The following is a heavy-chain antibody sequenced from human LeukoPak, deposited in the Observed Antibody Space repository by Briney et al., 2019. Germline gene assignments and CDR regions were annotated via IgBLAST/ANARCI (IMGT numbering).Heavy chain of an antibody. D-gene: IGHD6-19*01. Sequence: PGGSLRLSCAASGFTFSSYWMSWVRQAPGKGLEWVVNIKQDGSEKYYVDSVKGRFTISRDNAKKLLYLQMNSLRVEDTAVYYCARDRGSSGRLGRFDNWGQGTLVTVSP. CDR1: GFTFSSYW. CDR2: IKQDGSEK. J-gene: IGHJ4*02. CDR3: ARDRGSSGRLGRFDN. V-gene: IGHV3-7*01.